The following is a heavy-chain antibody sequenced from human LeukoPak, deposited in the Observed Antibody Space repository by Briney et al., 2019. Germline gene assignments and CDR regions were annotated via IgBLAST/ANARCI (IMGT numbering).Heavy chain of an antibody. CDR3: ARQNPLNWFDP. J-gene: IGHJ5*02. Sequence: SETPSLTCTVSGGSISGSSYYWGWIRLPPGKGLEWIGRTYYTGSTYYNPSLKSRVTISVDTSKNQFSLNLTSVTAADTAVYYCARQNPLNWFDPWGQGTLVTVSS. V-gene: IGHV4-39*01. CDR2: TYYTGST. CDR1: GGSISGSSYY.